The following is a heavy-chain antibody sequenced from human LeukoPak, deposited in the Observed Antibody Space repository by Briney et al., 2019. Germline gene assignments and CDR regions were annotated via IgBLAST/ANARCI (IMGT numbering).Heavy chain of an antibody. CDR3: ARANFPYYYDSNGLNAFNI. V-gene: IGHV1-2*02. D-gene: IGHD3-22*01. J-gene: IGHJ3*02. CDR1: GYTFTGYY. Sequence: ASVKVSCKASGYTFTGYYMHWVRQAPGQGLEWMGWINPNSGGTNYAQKFQGRVTMTRDTSISTAYMELSRLRSDDTAVCYCARANFPYYYDSNGLNAFNIWGQGTMVTVSS. CDR2: INPNSGGT.